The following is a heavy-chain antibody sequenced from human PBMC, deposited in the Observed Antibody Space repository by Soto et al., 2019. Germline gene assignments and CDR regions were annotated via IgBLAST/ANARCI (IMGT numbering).Heavy chain of an antibody. CDR1: GFTFSSYS. CDR2: ISSSSSYI. V-gene: IGHV3-21*01. CDR3: ASGGGRFLEWLNV. D-gene: IGHD3-3*01. J-gene: IGHJ6*02. Sequence: VGSLRLSCAASGFTFSSYSMNWVRQAPGKGLEWVSSISSSSSYIYYADSVKGRFTISRDNAKNSLYLQMNSLRAEDTAVYYCASGGGRFLEWLNVWGQGTTVTVSS.